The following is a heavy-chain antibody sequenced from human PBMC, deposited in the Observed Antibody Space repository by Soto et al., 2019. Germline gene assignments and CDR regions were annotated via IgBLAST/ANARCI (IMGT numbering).Heavy chain of an antibody. Sequence: PSETLSLTCAVYGGSFSGYYWSWIRQPPGKGLEWIGEINHSGGTNYNPSLKSRVTISVDTSKNQFSLKLSSVTAADTAVYYCARARPMASMVRAWANWFDPWGQGTLVTVSS. V-gene: IGHV4-34*01. CDR2: INHSGGT. D-gene: IGHD3-10*01. CDR3: ARARPMASMVRAWANWFDP. J-gene: IGHJ5*02. CDR1: GGSFSGYY.